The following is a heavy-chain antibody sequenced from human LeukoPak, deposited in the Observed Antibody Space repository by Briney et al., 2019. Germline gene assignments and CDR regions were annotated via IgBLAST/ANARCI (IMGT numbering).Heavy chain of an antibody. Sequence: SETLSLTCTVSGGSITNGGYYWSWIRQPAGKGLEWIGRIYTSGSTNYNPSLKSRVTISVDTSRNQFSLKLSSVTAADTAVYYCARVDCSGGSCYPNYWGQGTLVTVSS. J-gene: IGHJ4*02. CDR3: ARVDCSGGSCYPNY. CDR2: IYTSGST. V-gene: IGHV4-61*02. D-gene: IGHD2-15*01. CDR1: GGSITNGGYY.